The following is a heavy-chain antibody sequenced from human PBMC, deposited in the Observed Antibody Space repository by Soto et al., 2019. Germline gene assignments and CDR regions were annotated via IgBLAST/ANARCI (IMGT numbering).Heavy chain of an antibody. CDR2: IIPIFGTA. CDR3: ARDCTNGVCSSYFEY. D-gene: IGHD2-8*01. V-gene: IGHV1-69*13. J-gene: IGHJ4*02. Sequence: SVKVSCKASGGTFSSYAISWVGQAPGQGLEWMGGIIPIFGTANYAQKFQGRVTITADESTSTAYMELSSLRYEDTAVYYCARDCTNGVCSSYFEYWGQGTLVTVSS. CDR1: GGTFSSYA.